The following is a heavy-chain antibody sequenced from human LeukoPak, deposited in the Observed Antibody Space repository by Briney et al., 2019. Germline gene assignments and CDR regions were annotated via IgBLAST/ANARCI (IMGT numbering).Heavy chain of an antibody. D-gene: IGHD6-13*01. CDR1: GFTVSSNY. V-gene: IGHV3-53*01. CDR2: IYSGGST. Sequence: GGSLRLSCAASGFTVSSNYMSWVRQAPGKGLEWVSVIYSGGSTYYADSVKGRFTISRDNSKNTLYLQMNSLRAEDTAAYYCARDNIAAAGILDYWGQGTLVTVSS. CDR3: ARDNIAAAGILDY. J-gene: IGHJ4*02.